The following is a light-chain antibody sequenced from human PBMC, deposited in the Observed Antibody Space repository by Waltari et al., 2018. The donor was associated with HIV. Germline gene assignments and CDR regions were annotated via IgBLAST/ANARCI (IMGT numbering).Light chain of an antibody. J-gene: IGLJ1*01. V-gene: IGLV1-47*01. CDR3: AAWDDSLSVYV. CDR1: SSNLGSTY. Sequence: QSVLTQPPSASGTPGQRVTISCSGSSSNLGSTYVYWYQQLPGTAPKLLIYRNNQRPSGVPDRFSGSTSGTSASLAISGLRSEDEADYFCAAWDDSLSVYVFGTGTKVTVL. CDR2: RNN.